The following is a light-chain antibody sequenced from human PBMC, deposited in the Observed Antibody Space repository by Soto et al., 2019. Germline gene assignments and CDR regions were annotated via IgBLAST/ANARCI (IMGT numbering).Light chain of an antibody. CDR3: GSYTTSNSVV. V-gene: IGLV2-14*03. Sequence: QSVLTQPASVSGSPGQSITISCTGTSSDVGGYNYVSWYQQHPGKAPKLMIYDVNNRPSGVSNRFSGSKSGNTASLTISGLQAEDEADYYCGSYTTSNSVVFGGGTQLTVL. J-gene: IGLJ2*01. CDR2: DVN. CDR1: SSDVGGYNY.